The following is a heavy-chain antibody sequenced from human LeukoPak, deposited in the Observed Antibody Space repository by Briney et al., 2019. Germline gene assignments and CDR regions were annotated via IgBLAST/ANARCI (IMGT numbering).Heavy chain of an antibody. Sequence: SETLSLTCAVYGGSFSGYYWSWIRQPPGKGLEWIGEINHSGSTNYNPSLKSRVTISVDTSKNQFSLELSSVTAADTAVYYCARGMCSGGSCPPGYYFDYWGQGTLVTVSS. CDR2: INHSGST. CDR3: ARGMCSGGSCPPGYYFDY. V-gene: IGHV4-34*01. J-gene: IGHJ4*02. D-gene: IGHD2-15*01. CDR1: GGSFSGYY.